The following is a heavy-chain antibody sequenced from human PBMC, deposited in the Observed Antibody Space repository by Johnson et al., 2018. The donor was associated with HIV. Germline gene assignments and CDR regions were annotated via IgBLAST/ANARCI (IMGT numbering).Heavy chain of an antibody. J-gene: IGHJ3*02. Sequence: QVQLVESGGGVVQPGGSLRLSCAASGFTFSTYGMHWVRQSPGKGLEWMTLIRYDGSNKYYADSVKGRFTISRDNSKNTLYLQMNSLGAGDTAVYYCAREVGSWYSSSSGAFDIWGQGTMVTVSS. D-gene: IGHD6-6*01. CDR1: GFTFSTYG. V-gene: IGHV3-30*02. CDR3: AREVGSWYSSSSGAFDI. CDR2: IRYDGSNK.